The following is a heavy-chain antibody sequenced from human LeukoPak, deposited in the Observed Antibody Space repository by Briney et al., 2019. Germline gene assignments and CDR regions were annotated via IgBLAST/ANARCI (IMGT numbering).Heavy chain of an antibody. Sequence: GGSLRLSCAASGFTFSSYSMNWVRQAAGKGLEWVSSISSSSSYIYYADSVKGRFTISRDNAKNSLYLQMNSLRAEDTAVYYCARDRAPDFCSGYTFDYWGQGTLVTVSS. V-gene: IGHV3-21*01. CDR1: GFTFSSYS. CDR3: ARDRAPDFCSGYTFDY. J-gene: IGHJ4*02. D-gene: IGHD3-3*01. CDR2: ISSSSSYI.